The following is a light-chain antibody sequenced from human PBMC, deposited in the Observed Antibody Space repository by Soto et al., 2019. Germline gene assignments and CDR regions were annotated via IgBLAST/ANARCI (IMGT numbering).Light chain of an antibody. V-gene: IGKV3-15*01. Sequence: EIVMTQSPATLSVSPGERATLSCRASQSVSNNLAWYLQKPGQAPRLLIYGASTRATGIPARFSGSGSGTEFTLTIGSLQSEDFAIYYCQQYNNWPLTFGPGTKGIS. CDR1: QSVSNN. CDR2: GAS. J-gene: IGKJ3*01. CDR3: QQYNNWPLT.